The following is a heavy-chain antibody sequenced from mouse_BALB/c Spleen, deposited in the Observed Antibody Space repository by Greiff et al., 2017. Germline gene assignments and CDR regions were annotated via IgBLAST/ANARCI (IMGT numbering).Heavy chain of an antibody. CDR1: GYAFSSYW. Sequence: VQGVESGAELVRPGSSVKISCKASGYAFSSYWMNWVKQRPGQGLEWIGQIYPGDGDTNYNGKFKGKATLTADKSSSTAYMQLSSLTSEDSAVYFCASGLGEDFAYWGQGTLVTVSA. CDR3: ASGLGEDFAY. CDR2: IYPGDGDT. V-gene: IGHV1-80*01. J-gene: IGHJ3*01. D-gene: IGHD4-1*01.